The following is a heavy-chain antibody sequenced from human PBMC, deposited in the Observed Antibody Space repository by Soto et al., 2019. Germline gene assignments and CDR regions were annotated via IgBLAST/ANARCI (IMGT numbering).Heavy chain of an antibody. J-gene: IGHJ6*02. Sequence: GGSLRLSCAASGFSFGYYWMSWVRQAPGKGLEWVATIKFDSSERKYVDSVKGRFTLSRDNAKNSLYLQIDSLRAEDTVLYYCAKDIAGANYYYGMDVWGQGTTVTVSS. CDR1: GFSFGYYW. V-gene: IGHV3-7*01. D-gene: IGHD1-26*01. CDR3: AKDIAGANYYYGMDV. CDR2: IKFDSSER.